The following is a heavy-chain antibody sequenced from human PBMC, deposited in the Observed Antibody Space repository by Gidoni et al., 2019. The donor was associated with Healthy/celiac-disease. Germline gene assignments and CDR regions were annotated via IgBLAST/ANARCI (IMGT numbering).Heavy chain of an antibody. V-gene: IGHV3-30*18. CDR3: AKDLHVTILSNNYYYYYGMDV. CDR1: GFTFSSYG. D-gene: IGHD4-4*01. CDR2: ISYDGSNK. Sequence: QVQLVESGGGVVQPGRSLRLSCAASGFTFSSYGMHWVRQAPGKGLEWVAVISYDGSNKYYADSVKGRFTISRDNSKNTLYLQMNSLRAEDTAVYYCAKDLHVTILSNNYYYYYGMDVWGQGTTVTVSS. J-gene: IGHJ6*02.